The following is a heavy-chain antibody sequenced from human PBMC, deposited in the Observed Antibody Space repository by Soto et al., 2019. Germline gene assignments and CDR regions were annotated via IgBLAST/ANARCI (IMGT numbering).Heavy chain of an antibody. CDR2: ISGSGGST. Sequence: PGGSLRLSCAASGFTFSSYAMSWVRQAPGKGLEWVSAISGSGGSTYYADSVKGRFTISRDNSKNTLYLQMNSLRAEDTAVYYCAKAGSRNRGGSGSYYNYQNFDYWGQGTLVTVSS. CDR3: AKAGSRNRGGSGSYYNYQNFDY. V-gene: IGHV3-23*01. D-gene: IGHD3-10*01. J-gene: IGHJ4*02. CDR1: GFTFSSYA.